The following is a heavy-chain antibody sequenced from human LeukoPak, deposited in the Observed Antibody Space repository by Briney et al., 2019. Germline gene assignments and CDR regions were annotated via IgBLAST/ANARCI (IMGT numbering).Heavy chain of an antibody. Sequence: ASVKVSCKASGYTFTSYGISWVRQAPGQGLEWMGMIYPRDGSTSYAQNFQGRVTVTRDTSTTTVHMELRGLRSEDTAVYYCARDQEGFDYWGQGTVVTVSS. CDR3: ARDQEGFDY. J-gene: IGHJ4*02. CDR1: GYTFTSYG. V-gene: IGHV1-46*01. CDR2: IYPRDGST.